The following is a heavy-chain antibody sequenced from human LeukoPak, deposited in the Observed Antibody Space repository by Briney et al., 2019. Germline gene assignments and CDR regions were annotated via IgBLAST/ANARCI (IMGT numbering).Heavy chain of an antibody. J-gene: IGHJ4*02. D-gene: IGHD3-22*01. V-gene: IGHV4-34*01. CDR2: INHSGST. Sequence: SETLSLTCAVYGGSFSGYYWSWIRQPPGKGLEWIGEINHSGSTNYNPSLKSRVTISVDTSKNQFSLKLSSVTAADTAVYYCARKGSQITMMVGSYYFDYWGQGTLVTVSS. CDR1: GGSFSGYY. CDR3: ARKGSQITMMVGSYYFDY.